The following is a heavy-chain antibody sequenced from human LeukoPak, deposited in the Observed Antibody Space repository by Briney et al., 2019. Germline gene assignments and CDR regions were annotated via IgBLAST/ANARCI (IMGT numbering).Heavy chain of an antibody. Sequence: GRSLRLSCAASGFTFSSYAMHWVRQAPGKGLEWVAVISYDGSNKYYADSVKGRFTISRDNSKNTLYLQMNSLRAEDTAVYYCARVRDSGVTIQRGKPFDYWGQGTLVTVSS. CDR1: GFTFSSYA. J-gene: IGHJ4*02. CDR3: ARVRDSGVTIQRGKPFDY. V-gene: IGHV3-30*04. D-gene: IGHD4-11*01. CDR2: ISYDGSNK.